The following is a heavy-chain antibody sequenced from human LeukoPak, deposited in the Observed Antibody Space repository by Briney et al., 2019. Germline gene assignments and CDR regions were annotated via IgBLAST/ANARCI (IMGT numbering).Heavy chain of an antibody. V-gene: IGHV4-34*01. CDR3: ARGAEAYSYGYFFDY. Sequence: PSETQSLTCAVYGGSFSGYYWSWIRQPPGKGLEWIGEINHSGSTNYNPSLKSRVTISVDTSKNQFSLKLSSVTAADTAVYYCARGAEAYSYGYFFDYWGQGTLVTVSS. D-gene: IGHD5-18*01. CDR2: INHSGST. J-gene: IGHJ4*02. CDR1: GGSFSGYY.